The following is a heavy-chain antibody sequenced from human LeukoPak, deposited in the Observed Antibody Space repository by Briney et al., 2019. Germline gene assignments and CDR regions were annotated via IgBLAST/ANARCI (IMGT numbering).Heavy chain of an antibody. Sequence: PGGSLRLSCAASGFTFSSFSMNWVRQAPGKGLEWVSYISSSSNTIYYADSVKGRFTISSDNAKNSLYLEMNSLRDEDTAVYYCARGYCRGGSCYSGVAFDIWGQGTM. CDR2: ISSSSNTI. V-gene: IGHV3-48*02. D-gene: IGHD2-15*01. J-gene: IGHJ3*02. CDR3: ARGYCRGGSCYSGVAFDI. CDR1: GFTFSSFS.